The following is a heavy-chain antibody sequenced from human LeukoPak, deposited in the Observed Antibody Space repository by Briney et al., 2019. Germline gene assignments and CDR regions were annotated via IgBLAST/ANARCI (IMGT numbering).Heavy chain of an antibody. CDR3: ARDLLYGGKGASGDY. V-gene: IGHV1-69*13. CDR1: GGTFSSYA. CDR2: IIPIFGTA. D-gene: IGHD4-23*01. J-gene: IGHJ4*02. Sequence: GASVKVSCKASGGTFSSYAISWVRQAPGQGLEWMGGIIPIFGTANYAQKFQGRVTITADESTSTAYMELSSLRSEDTAVYYCARDLLYGGKGASGDYWGQGTLVTVSS.